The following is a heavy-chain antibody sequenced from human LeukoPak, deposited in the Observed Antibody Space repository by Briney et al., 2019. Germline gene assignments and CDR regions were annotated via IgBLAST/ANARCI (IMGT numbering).Heavy chain of an antibody. CDR2: IYYSGST. Sequence: SETLSLTCTVSGGSISSGGYYWSWIRQHPGKGLEWIGYIYYSGSTYYNPSLKSRVTISVDTSKNQFSLKLSSVTAADTAVYYCASAQSFLPGLDAFDIWGQGTMVTVSS. J-gene: IGHJ3*02. CDR3: ASAQSFLPGLDAFDI. D-gene: IGHD4-11*01. CDR1: GGSISSGGYY. V-gene: IGHV4-31*03.